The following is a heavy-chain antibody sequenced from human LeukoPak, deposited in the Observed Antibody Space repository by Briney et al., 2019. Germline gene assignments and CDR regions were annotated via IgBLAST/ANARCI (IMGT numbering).Heavy chain of an antibody. CDR1: GYSFTNYG. J-gene: IGHJ4*02. D-gene: IGHD1-26*01. Sequence: ASVKVSCKASGYSFTNYGVSWVRQAPGQGLEWMGIINPSGGSTSYAQKFQGRVTMTRDTSTSTVYMELSSLRSEDTAVYYCATFDFMGATQFDYWGQGTLVTVSS. CDR2: INPSGGST. V-gene: IGHV1-46*01. CDR3: ATFDFMGATQFDY.